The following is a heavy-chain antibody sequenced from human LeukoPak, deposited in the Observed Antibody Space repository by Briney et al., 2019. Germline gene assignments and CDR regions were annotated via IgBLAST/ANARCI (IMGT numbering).Heavy chain of an antibody. CDR2: ISYDGSNK. V-gene: IGHV3-30-3*01. Sequence: GGSLRLSCGASGFTFSNYWMSWVRQAPGKGLEWVAVISYDGSNKYYADSVKGRFTISRDNSKNTLYLQMNSLRAEDTAVYYCARQYDFWSGYYYYYYYYGMDVWGQGTTVTVSS. CDR1: GFTFSNYW. CDR3: ARQYDFWSGYYYYYYYYGMDV. D-gene: IGHD3-3*01. J-gene: IGHJ6*02.